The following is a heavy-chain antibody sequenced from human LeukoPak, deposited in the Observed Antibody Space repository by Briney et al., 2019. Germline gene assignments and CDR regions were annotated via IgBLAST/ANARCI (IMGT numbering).Heavy chain of an antibody. J-gene: IGHJ4*02. V-gene: IGHV3-23*01. CDR3: AKDRAMAQWPVGFDY. CDR2: ISGSGGST. CDR1: GFTFSSYA. D-gene: IGHD6-19*01. Sequence: PGGSLRLSCAASGFTFSSYAMSWVRQAPGKGLEWVSAISGSGGSTYYADSVRGRFTISRDNSKNTLYLQMNSLRAEDTAVYYCAKDRAMAQWPVGFDYWGQGTLVTVSS.